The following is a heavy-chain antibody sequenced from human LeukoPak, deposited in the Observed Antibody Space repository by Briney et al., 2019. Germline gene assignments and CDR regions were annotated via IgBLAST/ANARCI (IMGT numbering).Heavy chain of an antibody. J-gene: IGHJ6*02. V-gene: IGHV5-51*01. Sequence: GEPLKISCKGSGYSFTNYWIGWVRQTPGKGLEWMGIINPDDSEIKYSPSLQGQVTISADKSISTAYLQWNSLKASDTAMYYCARPVGRNAMDVWGQGTTVTVSS. D-gene: IGHD1-26*01. CDR3: ARPVGRNAMDV. CDR2: INPDDSEI. CDR1: GYSFTNYW.